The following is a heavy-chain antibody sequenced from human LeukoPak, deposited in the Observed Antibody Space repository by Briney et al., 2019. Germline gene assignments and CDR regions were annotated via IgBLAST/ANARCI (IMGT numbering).Heavy chain of an antibody. CDR3: STYRWQYDSSGDDY. CDR1: GFTFSKAG. CDR2: IKSNADDGTT. V-gene: IGHV3-15*01. D-gene: IGHD3-22*01. J-gene: IGHJ4*01. Sequence: GGSLRLSCAVSGFTFSKAGMSWGGEAAGPGLGSLGRIKSNADDGTTDYAAQMKGRISISRVDSQDPLYLQLNSLQTDGTAVYYCSTYRWQYDSSGDDYWGQEPWSPSPQ.